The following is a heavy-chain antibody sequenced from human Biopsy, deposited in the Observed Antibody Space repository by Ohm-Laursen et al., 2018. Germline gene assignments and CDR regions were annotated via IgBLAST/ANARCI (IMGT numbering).Heavy chain of an antibody. V-gene: IGHV3-48*01. D-gene: IGHD3-16*01. J-gene: IGHJ6*02. CDR1: GFTFSTYR. CDR3: ASVRGDYYYGMDV. CDR2: ISRSSSTI. Sequence: SLRLSCAASGFTFSTYRMNWVRQAPGKGLEWVSYISRSSSTIRYTDSVKGRFTISRDNAKNSLYLQMNSLRAEDTAVYYCASVRGDYYYGMDVWGQGTTVTVSS.